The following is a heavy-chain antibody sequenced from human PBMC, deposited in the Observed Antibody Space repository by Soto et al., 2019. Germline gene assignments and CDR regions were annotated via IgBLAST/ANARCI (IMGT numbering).Heavy chain of an antibody. D-gene: IGHD3-22*01. CDR1: GFTFSSYA. V-gene: IGHV3-23*01. CDR2: ISGSGGYT. J-gene: IGHJ4*02. Sequence: EVQLLESGGGLVQPGGSLRLSCAASGFTFSSYAMSWVRQAPGKGLEWVSAISGSGGYTYYADSVKGRFTISRDNSKNTLYLQMTTLRAEDTAVYYCAKGLYYYESSAYMGYWGQGTLVTVSS. CDR3: AKGLYYYESSAYMGY.